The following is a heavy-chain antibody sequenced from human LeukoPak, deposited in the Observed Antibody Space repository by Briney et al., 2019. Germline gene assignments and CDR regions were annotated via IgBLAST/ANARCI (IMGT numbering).Heavy chain of an antibody. CDR2: IRQDGSEK. J-gene: IGHJ5*02. V-gene: IGHV3-7*05. Sequence: GGSLRLSCAASGFTFSSYWMSWVRQAPGKGLEWVANIRQDGSEKYYVDSVKGRFTISRDNAKNSLYLQMNSLRAEDTAVYYCARSVDTAMGVESGWFDPWGQGTLVTVSS. CDR3: ARSVDTAMGVESGWFDP. D-gene: IGHD5-18*01. CDR1: GFTFSSYW.